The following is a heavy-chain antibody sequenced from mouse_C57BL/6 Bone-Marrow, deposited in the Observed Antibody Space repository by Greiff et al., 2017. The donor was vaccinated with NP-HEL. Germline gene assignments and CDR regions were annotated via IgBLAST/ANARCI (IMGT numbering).Heavy chain of an antibody. Sequence: VQLQQSGAELVRPGASVTLSCKASGYTFTDYEMHWVKQTPVHGLEWIGAIDPETGGTAYNQKFKDTAILPAHKSSSTASMELRSLTSAYSAVYYCTKKAPHYSGSSPRLYYWGPGTTLTVSS. V-gene: IGHV1-15*01. CDR3: TKKAPHYSGSSPRLYY. CDR1: GYTFTDYE. CDR2: IDPETGGT. J-gene: IGHJ2*01. D-gene: IGHD1-1*01.